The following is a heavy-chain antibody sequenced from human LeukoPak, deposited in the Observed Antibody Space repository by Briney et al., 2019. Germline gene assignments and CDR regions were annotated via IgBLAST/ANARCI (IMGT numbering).Heavy chain of an antibody. CDR1: GGSISSGSYY. CDR2: IYTSGST. CDR3: ARGIPLHQQDWFDP. J-gene: IGHJ5*02. V-gene: IGHV4-61*02. Sequence: PSETLSLTCTVSGGSISSGSYYWSWIRQPAGKGLEWIGRIYTSGSTNYNPSLKSRVTISVDTSKNQFSLKLSSVTAADTAVYYCARGIPLHQQDWFDPWGQGTLVTVSS. D-gene: IGHD2-2*02.